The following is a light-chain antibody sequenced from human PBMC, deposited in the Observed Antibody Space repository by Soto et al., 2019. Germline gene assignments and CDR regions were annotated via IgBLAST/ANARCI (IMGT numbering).Light chain of an antibody. CDR2: GNS. CDR3: QSYDSSLSGYV. CDR1: SSNIGAGYD. Sequence: QSVLTQLPSVSGAPGQRVTISCTGSSSNIGAGYDVHWYQQLPGPAPKLLIYGNSNRPSGVPDRFSGSKSVTSASLAITGLQAEDEADYYSQSYDSSLSGYVFGTGTKLTVL. V-gene: IGLV1-40*01. J-gene: IGLJ1*01.